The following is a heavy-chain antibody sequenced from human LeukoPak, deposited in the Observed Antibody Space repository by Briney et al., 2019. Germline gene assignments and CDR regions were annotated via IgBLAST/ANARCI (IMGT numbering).Heavy chain of an antibody. Sequence: KLQGRVTMTTDTSTSTAYMELRSLRSDDTAVYYCARDLGYYFDYWGQGTLATVSS. D-gene: IGHD3-10*01. CDR3: ARDLGYYFDY. J-gene: IGHJ4*02. V-gene: IGHV1-18*01.